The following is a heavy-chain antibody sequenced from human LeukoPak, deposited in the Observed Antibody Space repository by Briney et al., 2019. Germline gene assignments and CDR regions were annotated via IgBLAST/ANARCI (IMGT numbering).Heavy chain of an antibody. J-gene: IGHJ6*03. CDR3: ARKPRTTGMTTHSYYYYYYMDV. Sequence: PSETLSLTCAVYGGSFSGYYWSWIRQPPGKGLEWIGEINHSGSTNYNPSLKSRVTISVDTSKNQFSLKLSSVTAADTAVYYCARKPRTTGMTTHSYYYYYYMDVWGKGATVTVSS. CDR2: INHSGST. CDR1: GGSFSGYY. D-gene: IGHD1-1*01. V-gene: IGHV4-34*01.